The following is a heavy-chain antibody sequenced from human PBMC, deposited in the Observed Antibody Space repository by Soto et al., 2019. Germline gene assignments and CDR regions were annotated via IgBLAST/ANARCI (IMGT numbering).Heavy chain of an antibody. Sequence: GGSLRLSCAASGFTFSGSAMHWVRQASGKGLEWVGRIRSKANSYATAYAASVKGRFTISRDDSKNTAYLQMNSLKTEDTAVYYCTFYDSSCYYYFDIWGQGTMVTVSS. CDR3: TFYDSSCYYYFDI. CDR1: GFTFSGSA. D-gene: IGHD3-22*01. J-gene: IGHJ3*02. V-gene: IGHV3-73*01. CDR2: IRSKANSYAT.